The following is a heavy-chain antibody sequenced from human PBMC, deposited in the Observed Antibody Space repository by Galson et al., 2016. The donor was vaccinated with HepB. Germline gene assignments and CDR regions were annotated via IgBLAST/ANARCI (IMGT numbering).Heavy chain of an antibody. CDR2: VYKSGNT. V-gene: IGHV4-59*01. Sequence: LSLTCNVSGGSISSYFWSWIRQSPGKGLEWIGYVYKSGNTNYSPSLKSRVTVSVDTSKNQFSLKLRSVTAADTAVYYGAIGLTGTPDFDFWGQGALVTVSS. CDR1: GGSISSYF. J-gene: IGHJ4*02. CDR3: AIGLTGTPDFDF. D-gene: IGHD3-9*01.